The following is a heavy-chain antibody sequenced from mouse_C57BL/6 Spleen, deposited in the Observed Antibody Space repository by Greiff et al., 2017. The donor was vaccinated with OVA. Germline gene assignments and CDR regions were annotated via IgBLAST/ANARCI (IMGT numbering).Heavy chain of an antibody. Sequence: QVQLQQPGTELVKPGASVKLSCKASGYTFTSYWMHWVKQRPGQGLEWIGNINPSNGGTTYNEKFKSKATRTGDKSTSTAYRQHSSLTSEDSAVYYWARKDYYAMDYGGQGTSVTVSS. J-gene: IGHJ4*01. CDR2: INPSNGGT. V-gene: IGHV1-53*01. CDR3: ARKDYYAMDY. CDR1: GYTFTSYW.